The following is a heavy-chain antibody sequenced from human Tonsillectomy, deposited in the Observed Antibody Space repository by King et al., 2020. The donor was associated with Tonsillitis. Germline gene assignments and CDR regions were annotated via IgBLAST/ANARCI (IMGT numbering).Heavy chain of an antibody. J-gene: IGHJ3*02. CDR3: AKDWGGTGAFDI. CDR1: GFTFSSYG. V-gene: IGHV3-23*03. CDR2: IYTGASST. Sequence: VQLVESGGGLVQPGGSLRLSCAASGFTFSSYGMSWVRQAPGKGLEWVSLIYTGASSTNYADSVKGRFTISRDNSKNTVYLQMNSLRAEDTAVYFCAKDWGGTGAFDIWGQGTMVTVSS. D-gene: IGHD1-1*01.